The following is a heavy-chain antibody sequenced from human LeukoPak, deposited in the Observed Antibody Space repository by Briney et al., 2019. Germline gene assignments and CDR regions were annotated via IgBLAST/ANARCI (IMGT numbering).Heavy chain of an antibody. J-gene: IGHJ5*02. CDR3: AKDTGTTTIGWFDP. CDR2: IGGSDGVT. V-gene: IGHV3-23*01. CDR1: GFTFSNYV. Sequence: PGGSLRLSCAASGFTFSNYVMSWVRQAPGKGLEWVSVIGGSDGVTYYADSVKGRFSISRDNFKNTLYLQMISLTADDTAVYFCAKDTGTTTIGWFDPWGQGTQVTVSS. D-gene: IGHD1-1*01.